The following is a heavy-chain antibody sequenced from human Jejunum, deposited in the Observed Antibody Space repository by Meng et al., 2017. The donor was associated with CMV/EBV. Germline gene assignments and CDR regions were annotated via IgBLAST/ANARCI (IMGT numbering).Heavy chain of an antibody. CDR3: ARLSKDGWSTFDY. J-gene: IGHJ4*02. V-gene: IGHV4-4*07. D-gene: IGHD6-19*01. CDR1: GGSMISYY. Sequence: VQVQESVPGLGKPSETLSLTCSVSGGSMISYYWSWIRQPAGKGLEWIGHIYTSGSTNYSPSLKSRVTMSLDTAKNQFSLKVSSVTAADTAVYYCARLSKDGWSTFDYWGQGTLVTVSS. CDR2: IYTSGST.